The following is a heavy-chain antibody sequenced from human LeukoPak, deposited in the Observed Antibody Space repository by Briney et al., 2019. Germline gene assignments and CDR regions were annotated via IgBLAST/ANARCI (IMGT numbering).Heavy chain of an antibody. V-gene: IGHV1-8*01. J-gene: IGHJ4*02. CDR2: MNPNSGNT. CDR3: ARMSSSGYYYFDY. D-gene: IGHD3-22*01. Sequence: ASVKVSCKASGYTFTSYDINWVRQAPGQGLEWMGWMNPNSGNTGYAQEFQGRVTMTRNTSISTAYMELSSLRSEDTAVYYCARMSSSGYYYFDYWGQGTLVTVSS. CDR1: GYTFTSYD.